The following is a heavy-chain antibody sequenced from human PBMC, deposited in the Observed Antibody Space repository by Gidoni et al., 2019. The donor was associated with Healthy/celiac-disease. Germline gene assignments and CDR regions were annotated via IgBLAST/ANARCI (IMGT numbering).Heavy chain of an antibody. CDR2: IVVGSGNT. Sequence: QMQLVQSGPEVKKPGTSVKVSCKAPGSLFTSTAVQWVRQARGQRLEWTGWIVVGSGNTNYAQKFQERVTITRNMSTSTAYMELSSPRSEDTAVYYCAAEDYDFWSGVAGNDAFDIWGQGTMVTVSS. CDR3: AAEDYDFWSGVAGNDAFDI. CDR1: GSLFTSTA. V-gene: IGHV1-58*01. J-gene: IGHJ3*02. D-gene: IGHD3-3*01.